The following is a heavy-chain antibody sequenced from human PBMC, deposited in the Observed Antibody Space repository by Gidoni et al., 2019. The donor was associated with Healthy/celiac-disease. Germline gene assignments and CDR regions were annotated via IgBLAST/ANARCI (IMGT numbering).Heavy chain of an antibody. Sequence: QVQLQESGPGLVKPSQTLYLTCTVSGGSSRSGGYSWSWLCQHPGKGLEWNGYIYYSGRTYYNPSLKSRVTISVDTSKNQFALKLSSVTAADTAVYYCARGGWTGTTDYWGQGTLVTVSS. CDR3: ARGGWTGTTDY. CDR1: GGSSRSGGYS. J-gene: IGHJ4*02. CDR2: IYYSGRT. V-gene: IGHV4-31*03. D-gene: IGHD1-1*01.